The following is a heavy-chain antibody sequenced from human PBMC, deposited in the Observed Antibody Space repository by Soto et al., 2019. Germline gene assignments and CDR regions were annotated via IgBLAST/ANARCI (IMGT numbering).Heavy chain of an antibody. V-gene: IGHV1-2*04. CDR1: GHTFSGYY. J-gene: IGHJ6*02. CDR2: FKPTGGGST. Sequence: APVKVSSKPSGHTFSGYYVHWVQQTPGQSLEWKGVFKPTGGGSTSYAQRFQGWVTMTRDTSISTAYMELSRLRSDDTAVYYCAREGFGGSSSWYGMDVWGQGTTVTVSS. D-gene: IGHD6-13*01. CDR3: AREGFGGSSSWYGMDV.